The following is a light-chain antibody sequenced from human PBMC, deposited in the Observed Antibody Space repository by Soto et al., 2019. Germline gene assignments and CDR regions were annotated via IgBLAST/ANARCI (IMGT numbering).Light chain of an antibody. CDR1: QSVSSNY. J-gene: IGKJ1*01. CDR3: QQYGDLPWT. CDR2: GAS. V-gene: IGKV3-20*01. Sequence: EIVLTQSPGTLSLSPGERATLSCRASQSVSSNYLAWYQQKPGQAPRLLIYGASSRATGIPDRSSGSGSGTDFTLTIDRLESEDFAVYFCQQYGDLPWTFGQGTKVDIK.